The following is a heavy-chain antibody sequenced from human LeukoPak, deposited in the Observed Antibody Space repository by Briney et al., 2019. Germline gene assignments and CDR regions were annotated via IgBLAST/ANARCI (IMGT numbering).Heavy chain of an antibody. CDR1: GFTFNNYA. CDR3: AKAQNVVVAGTDY. Sequence: GGSLRLSCAASGFTFNNYAMTWVRQAPGEGLQRVSSVISNGGSTYHADSVRGRFTISRDNSKNTLYLQMNSLRAEDTAVYYCAKAQNVVVAGTDYWGQGTLVTVSS. V-gene: IGHV3-23*01. D-gene: IGHD6-19*01. CDR2: VISNGGST. J-gene: IGHJ4*02.